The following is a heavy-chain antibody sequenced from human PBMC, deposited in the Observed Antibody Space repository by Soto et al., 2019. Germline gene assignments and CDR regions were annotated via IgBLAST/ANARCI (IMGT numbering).Heavy chain of an antibody. D-gene: IGHD3-16*01. CDR3: ARQGGR. Sequence: SETLSLTCAVSGASINYYYWNWIRRPPGKGLEWIGSFSSTGSTNYNPSLKSRVSISLDTSKNQFSLKLNSVTAADTAMYFCARQGGRGGR. CDR2: FSSTGST. CDR1: GASINYYY. J-gene: IGHJ2*01. V-gene: IGHV4-59*08.